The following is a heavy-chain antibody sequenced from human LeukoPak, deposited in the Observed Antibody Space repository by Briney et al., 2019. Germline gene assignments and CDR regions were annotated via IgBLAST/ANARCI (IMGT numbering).Heavy chain of an antibody. CDR2: IKQDGSEK. J-gene: IGHJ3*02. CDR3: ARALPNDAFDI. V-gene: IGHV3-7*03. CDR1: GFTFSSYW. Sequence: GGSLRLSCAASGFTFSSYWMSWVRQAPGKGLEWVANIKQDGSEKYYVDSVKGRFTIPRDNAKNSLYLQMNSLRAEDTAVYYCARALPNDAFDIWGQGTMVTVSS.